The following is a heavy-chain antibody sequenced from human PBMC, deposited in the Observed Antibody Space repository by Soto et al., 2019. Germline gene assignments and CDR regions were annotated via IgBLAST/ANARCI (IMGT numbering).Heavy chain of an antibody. J-gene: IGHJ4*02. D-gene: IGHD1-1*01. CDR1: GFPFSSYA. Sequence: PGGSLRLSCAASGFPFSSYAMSWVRQAPGKGLEGVSAISGSGGSTYYADSVKGRFTISRDNSKNTLYLQMNSLRAEDTAVYYCAKRPGTTRGYFDYWGQGALVTVSS. CDR3: AKRPGTTRGYFDY. CDR2: ISGSGGST. V-gene: IGHV3-23*01.